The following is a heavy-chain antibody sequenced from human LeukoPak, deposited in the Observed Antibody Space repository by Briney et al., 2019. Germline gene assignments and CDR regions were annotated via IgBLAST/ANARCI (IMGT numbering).Heavy chain of an antibody. J-gene: IGHJ4*02. CDR2: IYYSGST. Sequence: PSETLSLTCTVSGGSISSYYWSWIRQPPGKGLEWIGYIYYSGSTNYNPSLKSRVTISVDTSKSQFSLKLSSVTAADTAVYYCARATYGYSGSSALDYWGQGTLVTVSS. V-gene: IGHV4-59*01. CDR1: GGSISSYY. CDR3: ARATYGYSGSSALDY. D-gene: IGHD5-18*01.